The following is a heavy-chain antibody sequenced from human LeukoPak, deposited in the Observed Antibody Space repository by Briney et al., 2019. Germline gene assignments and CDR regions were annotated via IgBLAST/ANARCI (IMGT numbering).Heavy chain of an antibody. D-gene: IGHD3-22*01. CDR1: GYTFTGYY. CDR2: ISPNSGGT. Sequence: ASVKVSCKASGYTFTGYYMHWVRQAPGQGLEWMGWISPNSGGTNYAQKFQGRVTMTRDTSISTAYMELSRLRSDDTAVYYCASAWYYDSLYYAFDIWGQGTMVTVSS. J-gene: IGHJ3*02. V-gene: IGHV1-2*02. CDR3: ASAWYYDSLYYAFDI.